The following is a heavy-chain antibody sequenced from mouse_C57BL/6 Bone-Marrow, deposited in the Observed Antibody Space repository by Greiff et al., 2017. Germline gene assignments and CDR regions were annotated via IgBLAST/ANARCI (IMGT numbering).Heavy chain of an antibody. J-gene: IGHJ4*01. CDR1: GYTFTDYN. CDR3: ARRETPFYYGSSYGEMDY. CDR2: INPNNGGT. Sequence: VQLQQSGPELVKPGASVKMSCKASGYTFTDYNMHWVKQSHGKSLEWIGYINPNNGGTSYNQKFKGKATLTVNKSSSTAYMELRSLTSEDSAVYYCARRETPFYYGSSYGEMDYWGQGTSVTVSS. V-gene: IGHV1-22*01. D-gene: IGHD1-1*01.